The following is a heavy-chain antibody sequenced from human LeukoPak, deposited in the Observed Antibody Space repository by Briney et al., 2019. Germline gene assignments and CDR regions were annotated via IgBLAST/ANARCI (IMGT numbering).Heavy chain of an antibody. CDR3: ARDLYADFWSGSVFDY. J-gene: IGHJ4*02. CDR2: ISGSGGTT. Sequence: GGSLRPSCEASRFSFSGYATSWVRQAPGKGLEWVSGISGSGGTTYYAGSVKGRFTISRDISKNTLYLQMSSLRAGDTAVYYCARDLYADFWSGSVFDYWGRGTLVTVSS. V-gene: IGHV3-23*01. CDR1: RFSFSGYA. D-gene: IGHD3-3*01.